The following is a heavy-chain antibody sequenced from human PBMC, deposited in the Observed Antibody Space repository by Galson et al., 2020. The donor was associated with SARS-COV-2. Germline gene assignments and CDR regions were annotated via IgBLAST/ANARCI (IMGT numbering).Heavy chain of an antibody. CDR2: VYPSGPT. CDR1: GYSVSTTNY. V-gene: IGHV4-38-2*02. D-gene: IGHD3-22*01. Sequence: SETLSLTCTVSGYSVSTTNYWGWVRPPPGRGLEWIGSVYPSGPTYYNPSLKSRVTISVDTSKNQFSLRLDSVTAADTALYYCARQGVNMIVLVTVPGWYFDLWGHGTLVTVSS. CDR3: ARQGVNMIVLVTVPGWYFDL. J-gene: IGHJ2*01.